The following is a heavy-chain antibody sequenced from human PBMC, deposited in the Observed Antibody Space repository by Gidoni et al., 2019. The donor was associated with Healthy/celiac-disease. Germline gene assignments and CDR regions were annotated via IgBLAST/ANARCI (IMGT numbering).Heavy chain of an antibody. Sequence: QVQLVQSGAEVKKPGASVKVSCKASGYTFTGYYMHWGRQAPGQGLEWMGWITPNSGGTNYAQKFQGRVTMTRDTSISTAYMELSRLRSDDTAVYYCARARYSSSSVMFNYYYGMDVWGQGTTVTVSS. V-gene: IGHV1-2*02. CDR3: ARARYSSSSVMFNYYYGMDV. CDR2: ITPNSGGT. D-gene: IGHD6-6*01. CDR1: GYTFTGYY. J-gene: IGHJ6*02.